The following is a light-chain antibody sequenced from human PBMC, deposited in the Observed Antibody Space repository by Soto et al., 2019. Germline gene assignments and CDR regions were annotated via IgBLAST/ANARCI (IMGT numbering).Light chain of an antibody. Sequence: QSVLTQPASVCGSPGQSITLSCPGTRSDVGGSHYVSWYQQHPGKVPRLMIYAVDNRPSGVSNRISASKSGNTASLTLSGLQAEDEADYDSSSNAGGRVVRFGGRTKRTVL. CDR1: RSDVGGSHY. V-gene: IGLV2-14*01. J-gene: IGLJ2*01. CDR3: SSNAGGRVVR. CDR2: AVD.